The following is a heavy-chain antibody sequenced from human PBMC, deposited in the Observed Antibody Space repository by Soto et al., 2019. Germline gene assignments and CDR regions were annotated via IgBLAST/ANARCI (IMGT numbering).Heavy chain of an antibody. CDR3: ARGPDIVVVPAAINWFDP. V-gene: IGHV4-34*01. Sequence: QVQLQQWGAGLLKPSETLSLTCAVYGGSFSGYYWSWIRQPPGKGLEWIGEINHSGSTNYNPSLKSRVTISVDTSKNQFSLKLSSVTAADTAVYYCARGPDIVVVPAAINWFDPWGQGTLVTVSS. J-gene: IGHJ5*02. CDR2: INHSGST. D-gene: IGHD2-2*02. CDR1: GGSFSGYY.